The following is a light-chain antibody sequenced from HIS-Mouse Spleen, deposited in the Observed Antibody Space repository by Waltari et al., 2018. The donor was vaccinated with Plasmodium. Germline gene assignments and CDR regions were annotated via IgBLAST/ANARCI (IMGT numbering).Light chain of an antibody. J-gene: IGLJ1*01. CDR1: SRHVGSYNL. CDR3: CSYAGSSYV. Sequence: QSALTQPASVSGSPGPSITISCPGTSRHVGSYNLVSWYQQHPGKAPKLMIYEGRKRPSGVSNRFSGSKSGNTASLTISGLQAEDEADYYCCSYAGSSYVFGTGTKVTVL. CDR2: EGR. V-gene: IGLV2-23*01.